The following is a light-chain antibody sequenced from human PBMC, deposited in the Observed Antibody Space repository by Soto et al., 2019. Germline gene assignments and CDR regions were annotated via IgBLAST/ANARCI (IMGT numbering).Light chain of an antibody. CDR1: QDIGTY. V-gene: IGKV1-33*01. Sequence: DFQMTQSPPSLWASVGYIVSISFQASQDIGTYLNWYQHKPGKAPNLVIYDASNLETGVPSRFSGGGSGTDFTFTISSLRTEDIATYYCQHSNHLPLFGPGTKVDIK. J-gene: IGKJ3*01. CDR3: QHSNHLPL. CDR2: DAS.